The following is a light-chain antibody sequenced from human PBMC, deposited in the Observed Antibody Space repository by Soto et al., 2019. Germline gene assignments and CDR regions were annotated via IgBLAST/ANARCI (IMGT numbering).Light chain of an antibody. V-gene: IGLV2-14*01. CDR2: DVS. CDR1: SSDVGGYNY. Sequence: QSVLTQPASGSGSPGQSITISCNGTSSDVGGYNYVSWYQQHPGKAPKLMIYDVSNRPSGVSNRFSGSKSGNTASLTISGLQAEDEADYYCSSYTSSSTYVFGTGTKVTVL. CDR3: SSYTSSSTYV. J-gene: IGLJ1*01.